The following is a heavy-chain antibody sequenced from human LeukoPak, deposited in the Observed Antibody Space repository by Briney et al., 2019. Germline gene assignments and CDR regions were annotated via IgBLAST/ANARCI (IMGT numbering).Heavy chain of an antibody. D-gene: IGHD5-12*01. V-gene: IGHV4-38-2*02. Sequence: SETLSLTCTVSGGSISSYYWTWIRQPPGKGLEWIGSIYHSGSTYYNPSLKSRVTISVDTSKNQFSLKLSSVTAADTAVYYCAREGSGYDSERLGIDSWGQGPLATVS. CDR3: AREGSGYDSERLGIDS. CDR1: GGSISSYY. CDR2: IYHSGST. J-gene: IGHJ4*02.